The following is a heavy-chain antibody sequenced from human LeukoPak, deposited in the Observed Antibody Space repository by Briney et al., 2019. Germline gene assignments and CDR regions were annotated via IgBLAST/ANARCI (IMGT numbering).Heavy chain of an antibody. D-gene: IGHD3-10*01. CDR3: AKMGSGDYYFDY. J-gene: IGHJ4*02. V-gene: IGHV3-23*01. Sequence: GGSLRLSCAASGFTFSSYAMSWVRQAPGKGLEWVSVISAGADGTYYADSVKGRFTIFRDNSKNTLYLQMNSLRAEDTAEYYCAKMGSGDYYFDYWGQGTLVTVSS. CDR1: GFTFSSYA. CDR2: ISAGADGT.